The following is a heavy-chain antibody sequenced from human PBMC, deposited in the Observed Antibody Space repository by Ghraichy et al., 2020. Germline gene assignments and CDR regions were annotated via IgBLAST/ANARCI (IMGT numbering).Heavy chain of an antibody. J-gene: IGHJ5*02. D-gene: IGHD6-19*01. Sequence: GGSLRLSCAASGFTFSNAWMSWVRQAPGKGLEWVGRIKSKTDGGTTDYAAPVKGRFTISRDDSKNTLYLQMNSLKTEDTAVYYCTTDARVSQWLGGVGWFDPWGQGTLVTVSS. CDR2: IKSKTDGGTT. CDR1: GFTFSNAW. V-gene: IGHV3-15*01. CDR3: TTDARVSQWLGGVGWFDP.